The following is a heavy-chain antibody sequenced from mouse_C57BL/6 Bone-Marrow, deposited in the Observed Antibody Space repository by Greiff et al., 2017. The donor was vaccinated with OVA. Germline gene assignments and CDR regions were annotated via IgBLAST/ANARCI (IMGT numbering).Heavy chain of an antibody. CDR1: GYAFSSSW. CDR2: IFPGVGIN. J-gene: IGHJ3*01. D-gene: IGHD2-3*01. V-gene: IGHV1-82*01. CDR3: ADGYYRGFAY. Sequence: QVQLQQSGPELVKPGASVKISCKASGYAFSSSWMNWVKQRPGKGLEWIGRIFPGVGINNNNGKLKGKATLTADTSSSTAYMQLSSLTSEDSAVYFGADGYYRGFAYWGQGTLVTVSA.